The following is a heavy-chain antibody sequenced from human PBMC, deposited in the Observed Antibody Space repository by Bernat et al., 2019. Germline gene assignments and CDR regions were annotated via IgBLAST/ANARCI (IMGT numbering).Heavy chain of an antibody. D-gene: IGHD2-15*01. J-gene: IGHJ4*02. V-gene: IGHV1-69*17. CDR2: IIPIFGIA. Sequence: QVQLVQSGAEVKKPGSSVKVSCKASGGTFSSYAISWVRQAPGQGLEWMGGIIPIFGIANYAQKFQGRVTITADKSTSTAYMELSSLRSEDTAVYYCARAGTYCSGGSCYSRFDYWGQGTPVTVSS. CDR3: ARAGTYCSGGSCYSRFDY. CDR1: GGTFSSYA.